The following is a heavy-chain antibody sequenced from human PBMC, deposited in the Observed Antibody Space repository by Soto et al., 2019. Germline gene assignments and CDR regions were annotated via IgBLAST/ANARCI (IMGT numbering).Heavy chain of an antibody. J-gene: IGHJ5*02. CDR2: VYYTGTS. CDR3: AREFSRWFDP. Sequence: SETLSLTCTVSGGSISDHYWSWIRQPPGKGLEWVGYVYYTGTSTYNPSLKSRVAMSVDTSKKQISLRLTSVTAADTAVYYCAREFSRWFDPWGQGTLVTVSS. CDR1: GGSISDHY. V-gene: IGHV4-59*11.